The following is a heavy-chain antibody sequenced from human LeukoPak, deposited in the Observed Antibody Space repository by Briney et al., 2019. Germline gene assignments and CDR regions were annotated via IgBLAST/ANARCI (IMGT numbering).Heavy chain of an antibody. D-gene: IGHD3-22*01. J-gene: IGHJ4*02. CDR1: GFTFNKYW. Sequence: GGSLRLSCTASGFTFNKYWMSWVRQAPGKGLEWVANIKQDGSEKYYADSVKGRFTISRDNSKNTLYLQMNSLRAEDTAVYYCAKVHYYDSSGYLEYWGQGTLVTVSS. V-gene: IGHV3-7*01. CDR3: AKVHYYDSSGYLEY. CDR2: IKQDGSEK.